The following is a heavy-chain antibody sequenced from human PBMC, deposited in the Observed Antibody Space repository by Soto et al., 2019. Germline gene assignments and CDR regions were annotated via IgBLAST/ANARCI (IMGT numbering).Heavy chain of an antibody. CDR3: AKDGGDIVVVVAALPLDAFDI. D-gene: IGHD2-15*01. CDR2: ISGSGGST. Sequence: EVQLLESGGGLVQPGGSLRLSCAASGFTFSSYAMSWVRQAPGKGLEWVSAISGSGGSTYYADSVKGRFTISRDNSKNTLYLQMNSLRAEDTAVYYCAKDGGDIVVVVAALPLDAFDIWGQGTMLTVSS. V-gene: IGHV3-23*01. CDR1: GFTFSSYA. J-gene: IGHJ3*02.